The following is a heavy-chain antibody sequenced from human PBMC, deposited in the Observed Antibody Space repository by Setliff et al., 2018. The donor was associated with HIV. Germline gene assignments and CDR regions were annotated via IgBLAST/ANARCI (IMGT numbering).Heavy chain of an antibody. CDR3: AREDSSGRIDY. CDR1: GDSISSYY. V-gene: IGHV4-59*01. CDR2: IYYSGST. J-gene: IGHJ4*02. D-gene: IGHD6-19*01. Sequence: SETLSLTCTVSGDSISSYYWSWIRQPPGKGLEWIGYIYYSGSTNYNPSRKSRVTISVDTSKNQFSLKLSSVTAADTAVYYCAREDSSGRIDYWGQGTLVTVSS.